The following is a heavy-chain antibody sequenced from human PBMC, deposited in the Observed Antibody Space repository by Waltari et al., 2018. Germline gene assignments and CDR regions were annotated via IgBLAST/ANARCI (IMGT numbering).Heavy chain of an antibody. V-gene: IGHV4-4*02. CDR1: GDSMSSTDC. J-gene: IGHJ5*02. Sequence: QLQLQESGPGLVKSLGTLSLSCAVSGDSMSSTDCWSWVRLSPHKGLEWIGQVRGDGRTYYIPSFASRVSVSLDTSNNQFSLKLTSATAADTAVYYCARDRGRGLYLDTWGPGTLVTVSP. CDR3: ARDRGRGLYLDT. CDR2: VRGDGRT. D-gene: IGHD2-2*03.